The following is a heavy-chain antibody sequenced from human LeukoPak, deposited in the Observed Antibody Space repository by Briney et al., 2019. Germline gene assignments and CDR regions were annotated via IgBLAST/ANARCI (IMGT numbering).Heavy chain of an antibody. Sequence: GGSLRLSCGISGFMFSNNWMSWVRQAPGKGLEWMANIKPDGSNEYYADSVKGRFTISRDNAKNSLYLHMNSLRVEDTAIYYCVININWSFGSWGQGDVVIVSS. CDR3: VININWSFGS. J-gene: IGHJ4*02. CDR2: IKPDGSNE. D-gene: IGHD1-1*01. CDR1: GFMFSNNW. V-gene: IGHV3-7*01.